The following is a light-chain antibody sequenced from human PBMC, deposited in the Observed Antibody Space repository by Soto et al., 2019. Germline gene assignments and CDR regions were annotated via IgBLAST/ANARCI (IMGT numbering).Light chain of an antibody. Sequence: QSVLTQPASVSGSPGQSITISCTGTSSDVGSYNYVSWYQQHPGKAPKLMIYDVSNRPSGVSNRFSGSKSGNTASLTISGLQGEDEADYYCSSHTSSSTLGVFGGGTKVTVL. V-gene: IGLV2-14*01. J-gene: IGLJ2*01. CDR3: SSHTSSSTLGV. CDR1: SSDVGSYNY. CDR2: DVS.